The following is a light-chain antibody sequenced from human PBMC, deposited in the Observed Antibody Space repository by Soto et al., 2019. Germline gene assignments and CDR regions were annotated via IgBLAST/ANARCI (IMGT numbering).Light chain of an antibody. Sequence: EIVLTPSPATLSLSPGAGATLSCRASQSVNSYLAWYQQTPGQAPRLLIYDASNRAAGIPARFSGGGSGTDFTLTISRLEPEDFAVYYCQQYDNSPITFGQGTRREIK. CDR3: QQYDNSPIT. V-gene: IGKV3-11*01. CDR2: DAS. CDR1: QSVNSY. J-gene: IGKJ5*01.